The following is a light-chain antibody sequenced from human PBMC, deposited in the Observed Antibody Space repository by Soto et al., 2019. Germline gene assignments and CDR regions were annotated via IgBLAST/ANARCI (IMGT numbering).Light chain of an antibody. J-gene: IGKJ2*01. CDR1: QSISDR. V-gene: IGKV1-5*03. CDR3: QQYNLYSAIT. Sequence: DIRLTQSPSTLSASVGDRVTITCRASQSISDRLAWYQQKSGKAPRLLIYRASSLENEVPSRFSGSGSGTEITLTISSLQPDDFATYYCQQYNLYSAITFGQGTKLEI. CDR2: RAS.